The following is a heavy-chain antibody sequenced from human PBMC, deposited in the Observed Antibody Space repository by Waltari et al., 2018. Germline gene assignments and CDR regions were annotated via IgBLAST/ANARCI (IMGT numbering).Heavy chain of an antibody. D-gene: IGHD6-13*01. J-gene: IGHJ5*02. Sequence: QVQLVESGGGVVQPGGSLRLSCAASGFTFSSYGMHWVRQAPGKGLEWVAFIRYDGSNKYYADSVKGRFTISRDNSKNTLYLQMNSLRAEDTAVYYCAKAGYSSSWYEYNWFDPWGQGTLVTVSS. CDR3: AKAGYSSSWYEYNWFDP. V-gene: IGHV3-30*02. CDR1: GFTFSSYG. CDR2: IRYDGSNK.